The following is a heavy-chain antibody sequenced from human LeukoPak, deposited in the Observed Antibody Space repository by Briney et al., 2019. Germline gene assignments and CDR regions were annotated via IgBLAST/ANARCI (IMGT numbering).Heavy chain of an antibody. J-gene: IGHJ4*02. Sequence: PGGSLRLSCAASGFTYSTYSMNWVRQAPGKGLEWVSSIGSRSSYIYYADSVKGRFTISRDNAKNSLYLQMNSLRAEDTAVYYCAGSPYYDSSGYYDNWGRGTLVTVSS. V-gene: IGHV3-21*01. CDR3: AGSPYYDSSGYYDN. CDR1: GFTYSTYS. D-gene: IGHD3-22*01. CDR2: IGSRSSYI.